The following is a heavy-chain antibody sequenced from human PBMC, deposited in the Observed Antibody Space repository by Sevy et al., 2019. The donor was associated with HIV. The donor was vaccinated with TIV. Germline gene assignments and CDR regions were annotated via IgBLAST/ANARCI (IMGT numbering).Heavy chain of an antibody. CDR2: ISAYNGNT. V-gene: IGHV1-18*01. CDR1: GYTFTSYG. CDR3: ARVGRYCSGGSCYSLFFYGMDV. Sequence: ASMKVSCKASGYTFTSYGISWVRQAPGQGLEWMGWISAYNGNTNYAQKLQGRVTMTTDTSTSTAYMELRSLRSDDTAVYYCARVGRYCSGGSCYSLFFYGMDVWGQGTTVTVSS. D-gene: IGHD2-15*01. J-gene: IGHJ6*02.